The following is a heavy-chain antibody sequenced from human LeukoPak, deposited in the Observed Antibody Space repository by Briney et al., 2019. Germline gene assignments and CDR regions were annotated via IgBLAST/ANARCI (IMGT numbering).Heavy chain of an antibody. J-gene: IGHJ4*02. CDR1: GFAFSSSW. CDR3: ARHSSGSYYTY. D-gene: IGHD3-10*01. Sequence: GGSLRLSCAASGFAFSSSWMSWVRQAAGTGLEWVAHIKQDGSDKYYVDSVRGRFTISRDNAKNSLYLQLNSLRVEDTAMYYCARHSSGSYYTYWGQGTLVTVSS. V-gene: IGHV3-7*01. CDR2: IKQDGSDK.